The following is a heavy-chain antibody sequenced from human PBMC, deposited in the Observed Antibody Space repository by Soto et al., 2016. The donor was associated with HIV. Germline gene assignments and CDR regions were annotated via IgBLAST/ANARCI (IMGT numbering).Heavy chain of an antibody. J-gene: IGHJ4*02. CDR3: AKWAYCSGGTCSEASPLDY. CDR2: ISAGGGST. D-gene: IGHD2-15*01. CDR1: GLTFSNYA. V-gene: IGHV3-23*01. Sequence: EVHLLESGGGLVQSGGSLRLSCAVSGLTFSNYAMNWVRQAPGKGLEWVSGISAGGGSTYYADLVKGRFTISGDNFKNTLYLQMNSLRAEDTAVYYCAKWAYCSGGTCSEASPLDYWGQGTLVTVSS.